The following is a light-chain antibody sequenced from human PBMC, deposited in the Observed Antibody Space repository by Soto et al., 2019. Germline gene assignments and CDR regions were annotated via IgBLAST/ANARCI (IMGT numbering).Light chain of an antibody. CDR3: QQSYRTSVT. CDR1: QNISPY. V-gene: IGKV1-39*01. CDR2: ATS. Sequence: DIPMTQSPSSLSASVGDRVSITCRASQNISPYLNWYQQKPGKAPKLLIYATSNLQSGVPSRFSGSESGTDFTLTISSLQPEDFATYYCQQSYRTSVTFGQGTKVDIK. J-gene: IGKJ1*01.